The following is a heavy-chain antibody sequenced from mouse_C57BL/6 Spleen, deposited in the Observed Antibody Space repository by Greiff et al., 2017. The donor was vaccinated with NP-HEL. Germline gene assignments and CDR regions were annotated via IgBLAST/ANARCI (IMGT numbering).Heavy chain of an antibody. CDR1: GYAFTNYL. CDR2: INPGSGGT. V-gene: IGHV1-54*01. D-gene: IGHD2-4*01. CDR3: ARGNDYDGRGFAY. J-gene: IGHJ3*01. Sequence: QLQQSGAELVRPGTSVKVSCKASGYAFTNYLIEWVKQRPGQGLEWIGVINPGSGGTNYNEKFKGKATLTADKSSSTAYMQLSSLTSEDSAVYFCARGNDYDGRGFAYWGQGTLVTVSA.